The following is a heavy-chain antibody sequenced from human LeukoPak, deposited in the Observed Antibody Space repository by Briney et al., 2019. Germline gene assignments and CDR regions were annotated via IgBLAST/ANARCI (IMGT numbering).Heavy chain of an antibody. Sequence: GGSLRLSCAASGFTFSSYSMNWVRQASGKGLEWVGRIRSKANSYATAYAASVKGRFTISRDDSKNTAYLQMNSLKTEDTAVYYCTSTVTGGYWGQGTLVTVSS. V-gene: IGHV3-73*01. J-gene: IGHJ4*02. CDR3: TSTVTGGY. D-gene: IGHD4-17*01. CDR2: IRSKANSYAT. CDR1: GFTFSSYS.